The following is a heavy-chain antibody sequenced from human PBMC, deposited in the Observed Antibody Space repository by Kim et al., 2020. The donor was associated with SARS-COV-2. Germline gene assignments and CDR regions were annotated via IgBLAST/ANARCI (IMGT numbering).Heavy chain of an antibody. D-gene: IGHD3-3*01. J-gene: IGHJ6*02. CDR3: ARLQGLYYDFWSGYYEMEGGMDV. Sequence: GGSLRLSCAASGFTFSSYAMHWVRQAPGKGLEWVAVISYDGSNKYYADSVKGRFTISRDNSKNTLYLQMNSLRAEDTAVYYCARLQGLYYDFWSGYYEMEGGMDVWGQGTTVTVSS. CDR2: ISYDGSNK. V-gene: IGHV3-30*04. CDR1: GFTFSSYA.